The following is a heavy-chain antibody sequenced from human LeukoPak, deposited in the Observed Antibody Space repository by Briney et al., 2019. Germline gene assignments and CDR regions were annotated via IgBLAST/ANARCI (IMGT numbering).Heavy chain of an antibody. D-gene: IGHD3-10*01. Sequence: PTASVKVSCKASGYTFTSYDINWVRQATGQGLEWMGWMNPNSGNTGYAQKFQGRVTMTRNTSISTAYMELSSLRSEDTAVYYCARGRKIMVRGVISYYYYGMDVWGQGTTVTVS. J-gene: IGHJ6*02. CDR2: MNPNSGNT. CDR1: GYTFTSYD. V-gene: IGHV1-8*01. CDR3: ARGRKIMVRGVISYYYYGMDV.